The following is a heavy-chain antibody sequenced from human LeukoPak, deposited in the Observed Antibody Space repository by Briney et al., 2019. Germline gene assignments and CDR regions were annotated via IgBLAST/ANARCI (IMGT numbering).Heavy chain of an antibody. J-gene: IGHJ6*03. CDR3: AGVASTTYYYYMDV. CDR1: GGSISSRSYY. D-gene: IGHD1-1*01. V-gene: IGHV4-39*01. Sequence: SETLSLICSFSGGSISSRSYYWGWIRQPPGKGLEWIGNIYYSGTTQYNASLKSRVTISVDPSQNQFSLEMSSLTAADTAVYCCAGVASTTYYYYMDVWGKGTTVTVSS. CDR2: IYYSGTT.